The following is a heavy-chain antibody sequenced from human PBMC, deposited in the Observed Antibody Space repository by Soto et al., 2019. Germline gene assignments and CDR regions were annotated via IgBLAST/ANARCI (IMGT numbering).Heavy chain of an antibody. J-gene: IGHJ6*02. V-gene: IGHV3-9*01. D-gene: IGHD3-22*01. CDR2: LSWNGVTI. CDR3: AASRAYDSSDYSCFHYGMDV. Sequence: EVQLVESGGGLVQPGRSLRLSCAASGFTFDDYAMHWVRQVPGKGLQWVSGLSWNGVTIGYAASVKGRFTISRDNAKKSLYLQMNGLRPDDTALYLCAASRAYDSSDYSCFHYGMDVWGLGTTVTVS. CDR1: GFTFDDYA.